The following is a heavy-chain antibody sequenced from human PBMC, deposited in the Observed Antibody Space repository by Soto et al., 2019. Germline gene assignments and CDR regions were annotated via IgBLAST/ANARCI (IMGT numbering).Heavy chain of an antibody. CDR3: ARESLSSSPHLGYFDY. CDR2: INPNSGGT. Sequence: WASVKVSCNASGYTFTGYYMHWVRQAPGQGLEWMGWINPNSGGTNYAQKFQGWVTMTRDTSISTAYMELSRLRSDDTAVYYCARESLSSSPHLGYFDYWGQGTLVTVSS. D-gene: IGHD6-6*01. CDR1: GYTFTGYY. V-gene: IGHV1-2*04. J-gene: IGHJ4*02.